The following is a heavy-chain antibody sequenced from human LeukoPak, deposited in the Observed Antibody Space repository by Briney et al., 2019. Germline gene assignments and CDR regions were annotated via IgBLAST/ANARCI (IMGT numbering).Heavy chain of an antibody. CDR3: ARDHLYYYDSSGHFDY. Sequence: GGSLRLSCATSGFTFSDYYTSWIRQAPGKGLEWVSYISSSGSTIYYADSVKGRFTISRDNAKNSLYLQMNSLRAEDTAVYYCARDHLYYYDSSGHFDYWGQGTLVTVSS. J-gene: IGHJ4*02. V-gene: IGHV3-11*04. D-gene: IGHD3-22*01. CDR2: ISSSGSTI. CDR1: GFTFSDYY.